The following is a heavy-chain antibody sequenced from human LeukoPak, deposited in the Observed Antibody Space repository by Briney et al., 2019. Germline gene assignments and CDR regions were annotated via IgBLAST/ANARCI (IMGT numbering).Heavy chain of an antibody. J-gene: IGHJ4*02. CDR3: ARVLNTGFGDFDY. CDR2: IKQDGSEK. V-gene: IGHV3-7*01. Sequence: PGGSLRLSCAASGFIFSSSWMSWVRQAPGKGLEWVANIKQDGSEKYYVDSVKGRFTISRDNAKNSLYLQMSSLRAEDTAVYYCARVLNTGFGDFDYWGQGTLVTVSS. CDR1: GFIFSSSW. D-gene: IGHD3-10*01.